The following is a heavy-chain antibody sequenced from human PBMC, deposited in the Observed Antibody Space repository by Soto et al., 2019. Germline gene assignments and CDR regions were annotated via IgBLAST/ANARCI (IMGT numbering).Heavy chain of an antibody. J-gene: IGHJ4*02. V-gene: IGHV3-48*02. CDR2: INNNSDII. CDR1: GFPLRTFA. CDR3: FRDRGYTGYDLEY. D-gene: IGHD5-12*01. Sequence: EVQLVESGGGLIQPGGSLRVSCATSGFPLRTFALNWVRLAPGKGLEWVSYINNNSDIIYYADSVKGRFTISRDNAKNSLYLQMNSLRDEDTAVYYCFRDRGYTGYDLEYWGQGTLVTVSS.